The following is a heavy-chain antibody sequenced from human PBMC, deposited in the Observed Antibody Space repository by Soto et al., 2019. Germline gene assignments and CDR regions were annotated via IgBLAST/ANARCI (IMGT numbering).Heavy chain of an antibody. CDR3: GLYKYYYDSSGRGGMDV. D-gene: IGHD3-22*01. V-gene: IGHV4-39*01. J-gene: IGHJ6*02. CDR1: GGSTSSSSYY. Sequence: SETLSLTCTVSGGSTSSSSYYWGWIRQPPGKGLEWIGSIYYSGSTYYNPSLKSRVTISVDTSKNQFSLKLSSVTAADTAVYYCGLYKYYYDSSGRGGMDVWGQGTTVTVSS. CDR2: IYYSGST.